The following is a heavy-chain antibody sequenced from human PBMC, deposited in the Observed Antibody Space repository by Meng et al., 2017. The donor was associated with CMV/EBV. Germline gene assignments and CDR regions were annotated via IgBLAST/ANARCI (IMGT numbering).Heavy chain of an antibody. CDR2: IIPILGIA. CDR3: ARSSFRLHYYYYGMDV. Sequence: SVKVSCKASGGTFSSYAISWVRQAPGQGLEWMGGIIPILGIANYAQKFQGRVTITADKSTSTAYMELSSLRSEDTAVYYCARSSFRLHYYYYGMDVWGQGTTVTVSS. V-gene: IGHV1-69*10. CDR1: GGTFSSYA. D-gene: IGHD3-16*02. J-gene: IGHJ6*02.